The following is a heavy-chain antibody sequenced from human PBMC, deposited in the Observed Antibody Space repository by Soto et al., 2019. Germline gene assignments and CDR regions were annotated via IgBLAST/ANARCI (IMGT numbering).Heavy chain of an antibody. Sequence: SETLSLTCTVSGGSISSGDYYWSWLRQPPGKGLEWIGYIYYSGSTYYNPSLKSRVTISVDTSKNQFSLKLSSVTAADTAVYYCARVSVLAYCSGGSCSPVYYYYGMDVWGQGTTVTVSS. CDR2: IYYSGST. D-gene: IGHD2-15*01. J-gene: IGHJ6*02. V-gene: IGHV4-30-4*01. CDR1: GGSISSGDYY. CDR3: ARVSVLAYCSGGSCSPVYYYYGMDV.